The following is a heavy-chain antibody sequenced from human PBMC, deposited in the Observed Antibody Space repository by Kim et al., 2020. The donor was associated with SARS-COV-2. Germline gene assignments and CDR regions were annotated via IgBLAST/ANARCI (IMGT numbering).Heavy chain of an antibody. Sequence: SETLSLTCTVSGGSISSSSYYWGWIRQPPGKGLEWIGSIYYSGSTYYNPSLKSRVTISVDTSKNQFSLKLSSVTAADTAVYYCARRDYYDTSETDYWGQGTLVTVSS. CDR1: GGSISSSSYY. V-gene: IGHV4-39*01. CDR3: ARRDYYDTSETDY. D-gene: IGHD3-22*01. J-gene: IGHJ4*02. CDR2: IYYSGST.